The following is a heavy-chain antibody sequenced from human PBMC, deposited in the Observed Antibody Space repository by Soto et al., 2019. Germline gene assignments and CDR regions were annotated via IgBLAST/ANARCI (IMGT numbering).Heavy chain of an antibody. CDR3: ARSAWIFGGMDV. CDR1: GFTFSSYA. CDR2: ISYDGSNK. J-gene: IGHJ6*02. Sequence: GGSLRLSCAASGFTFSSYAMHWVRQAPGKGLEWVAVISYDGSNKYYADSVKGRFTISRDNSKNTLYLQMNSLRAEDTAVYHCARSAWIFGGMDVWGQGTTVTVSS. D-gene: IGHD2-2*03. V-gene: IGHV3-30-3*01.